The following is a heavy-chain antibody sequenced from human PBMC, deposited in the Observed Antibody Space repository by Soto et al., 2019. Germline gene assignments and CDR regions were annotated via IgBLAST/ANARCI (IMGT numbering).Heavy chain of an antibody. CDR2: ILVGGST. CDR3: AKATATGGGAFEI. CDR1: GFICSSYG. Sequence: VGSLIVCCAVSGFICSSYGRSWVRQAPGKGLEWVSTILVGGSTHYEDSVKGRFTISRDTSKNTVYPQMNSLTAGDTAVYYCAKATATGGGAFEIYGQGTLVTVSS. D-gene: IGHD2-8*02. J-gene: IGHJ3*02. V-gene: IGHV3-23*01.